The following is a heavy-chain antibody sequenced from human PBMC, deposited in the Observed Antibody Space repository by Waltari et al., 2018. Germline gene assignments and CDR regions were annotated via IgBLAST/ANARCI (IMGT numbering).Heavy chain of an antibody. CDR1: GFTIDDSA. V-gene: IGHV3-9*01. Sequence: EVQLVESGGGLVQPGRSLRLSCTAFGFTIDDSAMHWVRLGPGKGLRVFSVISCNNASIAYADSVKGRFTISRDNPKNTLYLEMNDLRTEDTALYYCASLISVPGLRPDYWGQGTLVTVSS. CDR3: ASLISVPGLRPDY. D-gene: IGHD6-19*01. CDR2: ISCNNASI. J-gene: IGHJ4*02.